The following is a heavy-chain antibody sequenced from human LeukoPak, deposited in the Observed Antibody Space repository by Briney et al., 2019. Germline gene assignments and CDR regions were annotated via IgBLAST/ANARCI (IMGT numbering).Heavy chain of an antibody. J-gene: IGHJ1*01. Sequence: TGGTLRLSCAASGFTFSSYGMHWVRQAPGKGLEWVAFIRYDGSNKYYADSVKGRFTISRDNSKNTLYLQMNSLRAEDTAVYYCAKELWFGELYLQHWGQGTLVTVSS. CDR2: IRYDGSNK. V-gene: IGHV3-30*02. CDR1: GFTFSSYG. CDR3: AKELWFGELYLQH. D-gene: IGHD3-10*01.